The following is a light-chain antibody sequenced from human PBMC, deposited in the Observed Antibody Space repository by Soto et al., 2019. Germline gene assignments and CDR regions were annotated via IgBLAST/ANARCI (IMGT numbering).Light chain of an antibody. CDR1: GSNIGNNP. J-gene: IGLJ6*01. CDR3: TSYTPTGALV. CDR2: TNN. Sequence: QSVLTQPPSASGTPGQRVTISCSGSGSNIGNNPVNWYQQLPGTAPKLLIYTNNQRPSGVPDRFSGSKSGTSGSLAISGLQSEDEADYYCTSYTPTGALVFGSGTKLTVL. V-gene: IGLV1-44*01.